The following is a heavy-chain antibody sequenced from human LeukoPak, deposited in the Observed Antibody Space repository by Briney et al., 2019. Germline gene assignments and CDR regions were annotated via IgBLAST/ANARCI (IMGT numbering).Heavy chain of an antibody. Sequence: ASVKVSCKASGYTFTSYGISWVRQAPGQGLEWMGWISAYNGNTNYAQKLQGRVTMTTDTSTSTVYMELRSLRSDDTAVYYCARVRTGYCSSTSCPRNFDYWGQGTLVTVSS. J-gene: IGHJ4*02. V-gene: IGHV1-18*04. CDR3: ARVRTGYCSSTSCPRNFDY. CDR1: GYTFTSYG. CDR2: ISAYNGNT. D-gene: IGHD2-2*01.